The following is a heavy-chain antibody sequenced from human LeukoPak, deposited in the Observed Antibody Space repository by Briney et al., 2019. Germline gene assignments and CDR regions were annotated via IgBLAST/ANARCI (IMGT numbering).Heavy chain of an antibody. D-gene: IGHD1-26*01. CDR2: ITSTSSYR. V-gene: IGHV3-21*01. J-gene: IGHJ4*02. CDR3: VREFSGSLEY. CDR1: GFTFSSYA. Sequence: PGRSLRLSCAASGFTFSSYAMHWVRQAPEKGLEWVSSITSTSSYRYYADSVKGRFTISRDNAKSSLYLQMNSLGAEDTAVYYCVREFSGSLEYWGQGTLVTVSS.